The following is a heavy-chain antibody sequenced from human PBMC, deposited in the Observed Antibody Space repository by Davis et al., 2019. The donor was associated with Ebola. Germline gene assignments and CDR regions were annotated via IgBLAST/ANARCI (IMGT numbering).Heavy chain of an antibody. CDR1: GGSISSGGYS. Sequence: PSETLSLTCAVSGGSISSGGYSWSWIRQPPGKGLEWIGYIYHSGSTYYNPSLKSRVTISVDRSKNQFSLKLSSVTAADTAVYYCARDGYSYGLGFDYWGQGTLVTVSS. J-gene: IGHJ4*02. V-gene: IGHV4-30-2*01. D-gene: IGHD5-18*01. CDR2: IYHSGST. CDR3: ARDGYSYGLGFDY.